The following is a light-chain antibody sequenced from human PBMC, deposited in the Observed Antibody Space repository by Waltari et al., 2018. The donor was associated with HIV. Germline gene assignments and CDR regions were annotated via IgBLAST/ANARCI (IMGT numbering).Light chain of an antibody. CDR1: QSVGTN. Sequence: ETVMTQSPVTLSVSPGERATLSCRASQSVGTNVTWYQRKSGQAPRLLIYGASTRATAIPAMFSGSGSGTEFTLTITSLQSDDYATYYGQQYQTWPLTFGPGTTVDI. V-gene: IGKV3-15*01. CDR2: GAS. J-gene: IGKJ3*01. CDR3: QQYQTWPLT.